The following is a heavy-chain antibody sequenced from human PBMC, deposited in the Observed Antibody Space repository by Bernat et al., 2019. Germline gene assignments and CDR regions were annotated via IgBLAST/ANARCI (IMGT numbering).Heavy chain of an antibody. CDR2: ISSSSSTI. D-gene: IGHD2-15*01. J-gene: IGHJ3*02. CDR3: ARVTYCSGGSCYSAAFDI. CDR1: GFTFSSYS. Sequence: EVQLVESGGGLVQPGGSLRLSCAASGFTFSSYSMNWVRQAPGKGLEWVSYISSSSSTIYYADSVKGRFTISRDNAKNSLYLQMNSLRDEDTAVYYCARVTYCSGGSCYSAAFDIWGQGTMVTVSS. V-gene: IGHV3-48*02.